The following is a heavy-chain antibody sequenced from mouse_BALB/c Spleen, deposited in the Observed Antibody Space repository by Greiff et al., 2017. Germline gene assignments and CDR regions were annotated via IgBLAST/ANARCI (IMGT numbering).Heavy chain of an antibody. V-gene: IGHV5-6*02. CDR2: ISSGGSYT. CDR3: ARRITTAHFDY. CDR1: GFTFSSYG. J-gene: IGHJ2*01. D-gene: IGHD1-2*01. Sequence: EVKVVESGGDLVKPGGSLKLSCAASGFTFSSYGMSWVRQTPDKRLEWVATISSGGSYTYYPDSVKGRFTISRDNAKNTLYLQMSSLKSEDTAMYYCARRITTAHFDYWGQGTTLTVSS.